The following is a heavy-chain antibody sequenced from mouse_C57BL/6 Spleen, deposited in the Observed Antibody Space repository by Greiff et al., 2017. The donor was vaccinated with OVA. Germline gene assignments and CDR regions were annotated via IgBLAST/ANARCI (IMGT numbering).Heavy chain of an antibody. V-gene: IGHV5-12*01. CDR3: ARFYFYDYDVPY. CDR1: GFTFSDYY. D-gene: IGHD2-4*01. CDR2: ISNGGGST. J-gene: IGHJ3*01. Sequence: EVKLVESGGGLVQPGGSLKLSCAASGFTFSDYYMYWVRQTPEKRLEWVAYISNGGGSTYYPDTVKGRFTISRDNAKNTLYLQMSRLKSEDTAMYYCARFYFYDYDVPYWGQGTLVTVSA.